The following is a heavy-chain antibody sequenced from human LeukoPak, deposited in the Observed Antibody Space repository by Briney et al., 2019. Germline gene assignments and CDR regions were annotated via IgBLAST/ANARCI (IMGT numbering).Heavy chain of an antibody. CDR1: GYTFTSYD. Sequence: GASVKVSCKASGYTFTSYDINWVRQATGQGLEWMGWMNPNSGNTGYAQKFQGRATMTRNTSISTAYMELSSLRSEDTAVYYCARESNIDGSGSQLDYWGQGTLVTVSS. J-gene: IGHJ4*02. CDR2: MNPNSGNT. V-gene: IGHV1-8*01. CDR3: ARESNIDGSGSQLDY. D-gene: IGHD3-10*01.